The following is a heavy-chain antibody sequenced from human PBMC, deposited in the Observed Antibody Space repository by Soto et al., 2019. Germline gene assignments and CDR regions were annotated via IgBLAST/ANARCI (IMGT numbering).Heavy chain of an antibody. V-gene: IGHV3-30*18. D-gene: IGHD3-3*01. Sequence: GGSLRLSCAASGFTFSSYGMHWVRQAPGKGLEWVAVISYDGSNKYYADSVKGRFTISRDNSKNTLYLQMNSLRAEDTAVYYCAKGGEWLPNFYYYYGMDVWGQGTTVTVSS. CDR1: GFTFSSYG. CDR3: AKGGEWLPNFYYYYGMDV. J-gene: IGHJ6*02. CDR2: ISYDGSNK.